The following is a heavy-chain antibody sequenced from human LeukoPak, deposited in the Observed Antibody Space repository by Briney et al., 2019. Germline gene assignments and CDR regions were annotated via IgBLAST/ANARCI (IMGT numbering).Heavy chain of an antibody. D-gene: IGHD3-10*01. CDR1: GFTFYDSA. Sequence: GGSLRLSCAASGFTFYDSAIHWVRQVPGKGLEWLGRIKSKLFNSETAYIDSVKGRFTVYRDDSKNTVFLQMSNLKTDDTALYYCCRYEEPSGRFGDSRGQGALVTVSS. J-gene: IGHJ4*02. CDR3: CRYEEPSGRFGDS. CDR2: IKSKLFNSET. V-gene: IGHV3-73*01.